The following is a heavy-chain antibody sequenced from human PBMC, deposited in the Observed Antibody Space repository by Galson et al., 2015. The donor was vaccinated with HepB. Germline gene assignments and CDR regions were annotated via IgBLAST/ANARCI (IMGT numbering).Heavy chain of an antibody. J-gene: IGHJ5*02. CDR3: ARGGYYDSSGSTT. CDR2: IYSGGST. CDR1: GFTVSSNY. V-gene: IGHV3-66*01. D-gene: IGHD3-22*01. Sequence: SLRLSCAASGFTVSSNYMSWVRQAPGKGLEWVSVIYSGGSTYYADSVKGRFTISRDNSKNTLYLQMNSLRAEDTAVYYCARGGYYDSSGSTTWGQGTLVTVSS.